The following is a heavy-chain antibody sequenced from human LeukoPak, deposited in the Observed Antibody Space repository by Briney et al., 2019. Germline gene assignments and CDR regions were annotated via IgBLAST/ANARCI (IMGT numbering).Heavy chain of an antibody. J-gene: IGHJ4*02. CDR2: IIPIFGIA. Sequence: ASVKVSCKASGCTFTSYAISWVRQAPGQGLEWMGGIIPIFGIANYAQKFQGRVTITADESTSTAYMELSGLRSEDTAVYYCARGRMAGTYVFDYWGQGTLVTVSS. D-gene: IGHD6-19*01. CDR3: ARGRMAGTYVFDY. CDR1: GCTFTSYA. V-gene: IGHV1-69*13.